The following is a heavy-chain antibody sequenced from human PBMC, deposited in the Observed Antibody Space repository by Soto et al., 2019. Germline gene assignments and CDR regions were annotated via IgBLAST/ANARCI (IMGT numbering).Heavy chain of an antibody. CDR2: IYYSGST. J-gene: IGHJ5*02. D-gene: IGHD6-19*01. V-gene: IGHV4-59*01. Sequence: PSETLSLTCTVSGGSISSYYWSWIRQPPGKGLEWIGYIYYSGSTNYNPSLKSRVTISVDTSKNQFSLKPSSVTAADTAVYYCARGMGSSGWLLHLISWFDPWGQGTLVTVSS. CDR3: ARGMGSSGWLLHLISWFDP. CDR1: GGSISSYY.